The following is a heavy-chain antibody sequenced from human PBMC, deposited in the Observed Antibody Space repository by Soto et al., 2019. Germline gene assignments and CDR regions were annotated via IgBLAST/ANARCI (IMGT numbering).Heavy chain of an antibody. CDR1: GFTFSTYW. V-gene: IGHV3-7*03. Sequence: PGGSLRLSCAASGFTFSTYWMTWVRHAPGKGLEWVATIKEDGTRQHYVDSVKGRFTISRDNARNSMYLQMDNLRTEDTALYYCVSLVSTVNWGQGTLVTVSS. J-gene: IGHJ4*02. CDR2: IKEDGTRQ. D-gene: IGHD2-21*01. CDR3: VSLVSTVN.